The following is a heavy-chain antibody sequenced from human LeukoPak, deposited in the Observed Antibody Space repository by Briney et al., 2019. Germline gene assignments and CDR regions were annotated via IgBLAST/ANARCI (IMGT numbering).Heavy chain of an antibody. Sequence: SETLSFTCTVSGGSISSGGYYWSWIRQHPGKGLEWIGYIYYSGSTYYNPSLKSRVTISVDTSKNQFSLKLSSVTAADTAVYYCARGRARSGWFDPWGQGTLVTVSS. CDR3: ARGRARSGWFDP. J-gene: IGHJ5*02. CDR2: IYYSGST. D-gene: IGHD3-10*01. V-gene: IGHV4-31*03. CDR1: GGSISSGGYY.